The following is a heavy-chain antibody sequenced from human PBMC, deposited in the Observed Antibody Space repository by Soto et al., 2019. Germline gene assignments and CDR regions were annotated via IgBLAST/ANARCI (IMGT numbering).Heavy chain of an antibody. J-gene: IGHJ5*02. D-gene: IGHD6-19*01. V-gene: IGHV4-31*03. CDR3: VRDRALDSSGHWFDT. CDR2: IYHIGSP. Sequence: SETLSLTCTVSGRSVSSGGYYWTWIRQHPGRGLEWIGYIYHIGSPYYNPSLESRVTISLDTSKNQFSLNLTSVTAADTAIYYCVRDRALDSSGHWFDTWGQGTLVTVSS. CDR1: GRSVSSGGYY.